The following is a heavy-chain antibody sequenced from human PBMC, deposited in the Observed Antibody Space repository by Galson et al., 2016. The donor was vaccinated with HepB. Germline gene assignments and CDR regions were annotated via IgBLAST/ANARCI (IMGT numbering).Heavy chain of an antibody. CDR1: GFTFGDYA. Sequence: SLRLSCAASGFTFGDYAMSWFRQAPGMGLEWVGFIRSNTYGATTECAASVKGRFSISRDDSNSIAYLQMNSLKTEDTAVYYCSRATKLYYYDSSGYGYWGQGTLVTVSS. J-gene: IGHJ4*02. CDR2: IRSNTYGATT. D-gene: IGHD3-22*01. CDR3: SRATKLYYYDSSGYGY. V-gene: IGHV3-49*03.